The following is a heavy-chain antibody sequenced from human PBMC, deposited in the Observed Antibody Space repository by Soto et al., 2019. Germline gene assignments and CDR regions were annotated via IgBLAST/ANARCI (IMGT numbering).Heavy chain of an antibody. CDR3: ARDYYDSSGRRYNWFDP. V-gene: IGHV4-4*07. D-gene: IGHD3-22*01. CDR2: IYTSGSI. Sequence: TETLSLTCTVSGGSISSYYWSWIRQPAGKGLEWIGRIYTSGSINYNPSLKSRVTMSVDTSKNQFSLKLSSVTAADTAVYYCARDYYDSSGRRYNWFDPSCKATLVTVSS. CDR1: GGSISSYY. J-gene: IGHJ5*02.